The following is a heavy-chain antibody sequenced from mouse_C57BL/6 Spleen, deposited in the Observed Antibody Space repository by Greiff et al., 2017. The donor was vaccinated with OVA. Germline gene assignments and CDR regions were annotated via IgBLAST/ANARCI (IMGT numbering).Heavy chain of an antibody. V-gene: IGHV14-2*01. CDR1: GFNIKDYY. Sequence: EVQLVECGAELVKPGASVKLSCTASGFNIKDYYMHWVKQRTEQGLEWIGRIDPEDGETKYAPKFQGKATITADTSSNTAYLQLSSLTSEDTAVYYCARPTTVVATNFDYWGKGTTLTVSS. CDR2: IDPEDGET. CDR3: ARPTTVVATNFDY. D-gene: IGHD1-1*01. J-gene: IGHJ2*01.